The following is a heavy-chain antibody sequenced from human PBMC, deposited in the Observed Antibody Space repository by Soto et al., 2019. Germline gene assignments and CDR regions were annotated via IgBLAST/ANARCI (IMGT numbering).Heavy chain of an antibody. CDR1: GYTFRNFG. J-gene: IGHJ4*02. V-gene: IGHV1-18*01. CDR3: ARENSYFDY. CDR2: ISDYNANA. Sequence: QIQLLQSGAEVKKPGASVKVTCKASGYTFRNFGISWVRQAPGQVLEWMGWISDYNANANYAQKFQGRLTMTADTSTSTAYMELRSLRSDDTAVYYCARENSYFDYWGQGTLVTVSS.